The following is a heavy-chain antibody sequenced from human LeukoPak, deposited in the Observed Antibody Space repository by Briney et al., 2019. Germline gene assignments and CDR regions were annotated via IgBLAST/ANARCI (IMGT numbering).Heavy chain of an antibody. CDR1: GGTFSSYA. CDR2: IIPIFGTA. J-gene: IGHJ1*01. D-gene: IGHD3-10*01. CDR3: ASEEYGSGNDGRPRYFQH. Sequence: ASVKVSCKASGGTFSSYAISWVRQAPGQGLEWMGGIIPIFGTANYAQKFQGRVTITADKSTSTAYMELSSLRSEDTAVYYCASEEYGSGNDGRPRYFQHWGQGTLVTVSS. V-gene: IGHV1-69*06.